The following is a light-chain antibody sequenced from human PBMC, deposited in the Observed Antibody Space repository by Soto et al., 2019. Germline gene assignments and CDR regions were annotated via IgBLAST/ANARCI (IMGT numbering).Light chain of an antibody. CDR1: QGIRND. Sequence: IPMTQSPSSLSASVGDRVTIPCRASQGIRNDLGWYQQKPGKAPKLLIYAASSLQSGVPSRFSGTGSGTDFTLTITTLQPEDFATYYCQQSYITPRTFGQGTKVDIK. V-gene: IGKV1-39*01. CDR3: QQSYITPRT. CDR2: AAS. J-gene: IGKJ1*01.